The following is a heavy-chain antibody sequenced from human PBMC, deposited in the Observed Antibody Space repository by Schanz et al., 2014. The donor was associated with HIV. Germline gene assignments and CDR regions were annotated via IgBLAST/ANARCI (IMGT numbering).Heavy chain of an antibody. Sequence: EVQLVESGGGLIQRGGSLRLSCAASGFAVSSHFLNWVRQTPGKGLEWVSFTSNDGTTYYADSVKGRFTISRDISRNTIYLQMNGLRDEDTAVYYCRAWLLGDRMDVWGQGTTVIVSS. CDR3: RAWLLGDRMDV. CDR1: GFAVSSHF. J-gene: IGHJ6*02. D-gene: IGHD3-22*01. CDR2: TSNDGTT. V-gene: IGHV3-53*01.